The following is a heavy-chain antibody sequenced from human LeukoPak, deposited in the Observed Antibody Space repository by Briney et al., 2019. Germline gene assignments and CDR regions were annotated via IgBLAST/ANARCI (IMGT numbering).Heavy chain of an antibody. CDR2: ITASGGST. CDR1: GFTFSDFA. J-gene: IGHJ4*02. D-gene: IGHD6-19*01. CDR3: GLRYSSGWDDY. V-gene: IGHV3-23*01. Sequence: GGSLRLSCAASGFTFSDFAMTWVRQAPGKGLEWVSTITASGGSTFYADSVKGRFTISRDNSKNTLFLHIDSLRAEDTAIYYCGLRYSSGWDDYWGQGTLVTVSS.